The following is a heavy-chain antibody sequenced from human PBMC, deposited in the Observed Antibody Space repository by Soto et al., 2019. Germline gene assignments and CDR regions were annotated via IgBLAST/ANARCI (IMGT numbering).Heavy chain of an antibody. D-gene: IGHD3-10*01. CDR3: ARYGSGILFDY. CDR1: GGSFSGYY. CDR2: IDHSGST. Sequence: QVHLQQWGAGLLKPSETLSLTCAVFGGSFSGYYWSWIRQPPGKGLEWIGEIDHSGSTNYNPSLKSRVPTSVDTSKNQFSLKLTSVTAADTAVYYCARYGSGILFDYWGQGALVTVSS. V-gene: IGHV4-34*01. J-gene: IGHJ4*02.